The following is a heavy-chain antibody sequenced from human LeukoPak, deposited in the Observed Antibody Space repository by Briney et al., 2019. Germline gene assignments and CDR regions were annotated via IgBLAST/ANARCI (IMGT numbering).Heavy chain of an antibody. D-gene: IGHD2-2*01. CDR2: ISGYNGNT. V-gene: IGHV1-18*01. CDR3: ARSGFSVVPIANYHDGMDV. Sequence: VSVKVSCKCSGYSFISYGVNWVRQAPGQGLEWMGWISGYNGNTNYAEKVQGRVTMTTDTSTQTVFMELRSLTYDDTAVYFCARSGFSVVPIANYHDGMDVWGQGTTVAVSS. J-gene: IGHJ6*02. CDR1: GYSFISYG.